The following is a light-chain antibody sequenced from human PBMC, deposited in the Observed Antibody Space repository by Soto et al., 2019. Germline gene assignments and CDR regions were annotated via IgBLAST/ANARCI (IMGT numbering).Light chain of an antibody. CDR1: SSDVGAYIF. CDR3: VSFTTSRSYV. CDR2: DII. V-gene: IGLV2-14*03. J-gene: IGLJ1*01. Sequence: QSALTQPASVSGSPGQSITISCTGTSSDVGAYIFVSWYQQHPGKAPKLMIYDIINRPSGVSNRFSGSKSGNTASLTISGLQDEAEADYYCVSFTTSRSYVFGTGTKLTVL.